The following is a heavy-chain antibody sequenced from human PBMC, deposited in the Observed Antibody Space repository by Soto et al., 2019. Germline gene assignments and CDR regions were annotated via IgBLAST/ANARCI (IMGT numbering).Heavy chain of an antibody. Sequence: GGSLRLSWAASGFTFSTAEMNWVRHAPGKGLEWVGRIKSKTDGGTTDYAAPVKGRFTISRDDSKHTLYLQMKSLKTRDTAVYYSTTDAGWRIHYYWSQGTLVTVSS. D-gene: IGHD1-1*01. CDR3: TTDAGWRIHYY. CDR2: IKSKTDGGTT. J-gene: IGHJ4*02. CDR1: GFTFSTAE. V-gene: IGHV3-15*07.